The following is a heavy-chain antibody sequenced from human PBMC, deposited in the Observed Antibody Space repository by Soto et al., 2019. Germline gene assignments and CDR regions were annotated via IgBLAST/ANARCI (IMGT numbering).Heavy chain of an antibody. D-gene: IGHD3-16*02. J-gene: IGHJ4*02. Sequence: GASVKVSCKASGYTFTSYYMHWVRQAPGQGLEWMGIINPSGGSTSYAQKFQGRVTMTRDTSTSTVYMELSSLRSEDTAVYYCARGAYYDYVWGSYRYHPIDYWGQGTLVTVPS. V-gene: IGHV1-46*01. CDR2: INPSGGST. CDR3: ARGAYYDYVWGSYRYHPIDY. CDR1: GYTFTSYY.